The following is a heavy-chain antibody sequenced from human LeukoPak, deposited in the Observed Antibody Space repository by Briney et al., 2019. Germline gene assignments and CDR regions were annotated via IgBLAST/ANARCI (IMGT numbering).Heavy chain of an antibody. CDR3: ARELVSSGTGYFDL. V-gene: IGHV3-23*01. J-gene: IGHJ2*01. D-gene: IGHD3-10*01. Sequence: GGSLRLSCEASGFTFGNFGMTWVRQAPGKGLQWVSGITGSSTWTYYAASVKGRFTVSRDNSQNTLHLQMNSVRADDTAVYYCARELVSSGTGYFDLWGRGTLVTVSS. CDR1: GFTFGNFG. CDR2: ITGSSTWT.